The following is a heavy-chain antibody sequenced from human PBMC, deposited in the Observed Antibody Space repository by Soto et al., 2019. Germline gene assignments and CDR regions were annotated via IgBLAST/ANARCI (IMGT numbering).Heavy chain of an antibody. Sequence: QVQLVQSGAEVKKPGSSVKVACKASGGTFSSYAISWVRQAPGQGLEWMGGIIPIFGTTKNAQKFQGRVTINAEDSTSTAYKGVSHLKTEDTAVYFRAEEGGVPVWFDPWGQGTLVTVSS. CDR3: AEEGGVPVWFDP. D-gene: IGHD2-2*01. J-gene: IGHJ5*02. V-gene: IGHV1-69*12. CDR1: GGTFSSYA. CDR2: IIPIFGTT.